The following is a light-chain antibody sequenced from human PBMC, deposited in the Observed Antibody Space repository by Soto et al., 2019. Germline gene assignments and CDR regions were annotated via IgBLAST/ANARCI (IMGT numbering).Light chain of an antibody. V-gene: IGKV1-6*01. Sequence: AIQMTQSPSSLSASVGDRVTITCRASQGIRNDLGWYQQKPGKAPKLLIFAASSLQSGAPSRFSGSGSGTDFTLTISSLRPEDFASYYCLQDYSYPWTFGQGTKAEIK. CDR2: AAS. CDR1: QGIRND. CDR3: LQDYSYPWT. J-gene: IGKJ1*01.